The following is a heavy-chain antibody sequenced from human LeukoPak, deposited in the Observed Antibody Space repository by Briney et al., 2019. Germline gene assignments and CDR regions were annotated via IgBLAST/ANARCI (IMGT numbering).Heavy chain of an antibody. J-gene: IGHJ4*02. D-gene: IGHD2-2*01. Sequence: ASVKVSCKASGYTFTDYYMHWVRQAPGQGLEWVGWIHPNSGGTNYAQKFQGRVTMTRDTSISTAYMELTRLRSDDTAVYYCARDGVVVPAALDYWGQGTLVTVSS. CDR3: ARDGVVVPAALDY. CDR2: IHPNSGGT. V-gene: IGHV1-2*02. CDR1: GYTFTDYY.